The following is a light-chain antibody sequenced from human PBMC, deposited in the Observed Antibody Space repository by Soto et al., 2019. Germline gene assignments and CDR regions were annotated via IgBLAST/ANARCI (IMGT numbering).Light chain of an antibody. CDR3: QQRSNWPLYT. CDR2: DAS. V-gene: IGKV3-11*01. J-gene: IGKJ2*01. CDR1: QSVSSY. Sequence: EIVLTQSPATLSFSPGERATLSCRASQSVSSYLAWYQQKPGQAPRLLIYDASNRATGIPARFSGSGSGTDFTLTFSSLEPEDFAVYYCQQRSNWPLYTFGQGTKLEIK.